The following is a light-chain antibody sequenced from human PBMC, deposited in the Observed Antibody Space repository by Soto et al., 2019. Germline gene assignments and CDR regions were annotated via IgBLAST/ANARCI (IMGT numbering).Light chain of an antibody. CDR3: VMYMGSGIWV. CDR2: STN. V-gene: IGLV8-61*01. Sequence: QTVVTQEPSFSVSPGGTVTLTCGLSSGSVSTSYYASWYQQTPGQAPRTLIYSTNTRSSGVPDRFSGSILGNKAALTITGAQAEDESDYYCVMYMGSGIWVFGGGTKLTVL. J-gene: IGLJ3*02. CDR1: SGSVSTSYY.